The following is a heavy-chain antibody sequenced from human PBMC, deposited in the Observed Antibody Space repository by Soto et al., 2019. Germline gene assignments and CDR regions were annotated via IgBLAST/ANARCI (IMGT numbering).Heavy chain of an antibody. Sequence: SQTLSLTCAISGDSVSSNSAAWNWIRQSPSRGLEWLGRTYYRSKWYNDYAVSVKSRITINPDTSKNQFSLQLNSVTPEDTAVYYCARVYDFWSGYYTRFAFDIWGQGTMVTVS. CDR3: ARVYDFWSGYYTRFAFDI. V-gene: IGHV6-1*01. J-gene: IGHJ3*02. D-gene: IGHD3-3*01. CDR1: GDSVSSNSAA. CDR2: TYYRSKWYN.